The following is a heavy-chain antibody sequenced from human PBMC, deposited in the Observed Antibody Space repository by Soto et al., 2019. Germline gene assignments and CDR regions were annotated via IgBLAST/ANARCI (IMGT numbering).Heavy chain of an antibody. CDR2: IIPILGIA. CDR3: ARDRYNWNARDYYYGMDV. D-gene: IGHD1-1*01. J-gene: IGHJ6*02. Sequence: QVQLVQSGAEVKKPGSSVKVSCKASGGTFSSYTISWVRQAPGQGLEWMGRIIPILGIANYAQKFQGRVAITADNTTSTAYMELSSRRSEDTAVYYCARDRYNWNARDYYYGMDVWGQGTTVTVSS. V-gene: IGHV1-69*08. CDR1: GGTFSSYT.